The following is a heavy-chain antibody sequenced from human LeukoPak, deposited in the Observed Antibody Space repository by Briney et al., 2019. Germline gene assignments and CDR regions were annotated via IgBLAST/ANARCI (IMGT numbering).Heavy chain of an antibody. CDR1: GGSISSYY. D-gene: IGHD6-13*01. J-gene: IGHJ3*02. Sequence: TSETLSLTCTVSGGSISSYYWSWIRQPAGKGLEWIGRIYTSGSTNYNPSLKSRVTMSVDTSKNQFSLKLSSVTAADTVVYYCARAPDIAAGKAFDIWGQGTMVTVSS. CDR2: IYTSGST. V-gene: IGHV4-4*07. CDR3: ARAPDIAAGKAFDI.